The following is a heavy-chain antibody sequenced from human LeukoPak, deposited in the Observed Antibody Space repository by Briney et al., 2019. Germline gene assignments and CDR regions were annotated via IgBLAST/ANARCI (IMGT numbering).Heavy chain of an antibody. V-gene: IGHV4-39*07. D-gene: IGHD3-10*01. CDR2: IYYSGST. J-gene: IGHJ4*02. CDR1: GGSISSSSYY. Sequence: SETLSLTCTVSGGSISSSSYYWGWIRQPPGKGLEWIGSIYYSGSTNYNPSLKSRVTISVDTSKNQFSLKLSSVTAADTAVYYCARGHPPYGSGSYLPERKAHFDYWGQGTLVTVSS. CDR3: ARGHPPYGSGSYLPERKAHFDY.